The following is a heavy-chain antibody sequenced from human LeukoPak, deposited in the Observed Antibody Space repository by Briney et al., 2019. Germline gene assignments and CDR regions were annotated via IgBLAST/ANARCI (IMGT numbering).Heavy chain of an antibody. CDR3: ARNFGYCSSTSCLYYFDY. Sequence: SETLSLTCTVSGGSISSYYWSWIRQPAGKGLEWIGRIYTSGSTNYNPSLKSRVTMSVDTSKNQFSLKLSSVTAADTAVYYCARNFGYCSSTSCLYYFDYWGQGTLVTVSS. D-gene: IGHD2-2*01. V-gene: IGHV4-4*07. CDR2: IYTSGST. CDR1: GGSISSYY. J-gene: IGHJ4*02.